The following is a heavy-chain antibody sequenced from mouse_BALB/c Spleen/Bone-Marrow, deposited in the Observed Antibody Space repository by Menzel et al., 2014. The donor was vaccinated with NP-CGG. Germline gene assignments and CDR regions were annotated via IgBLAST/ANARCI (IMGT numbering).Heavy chain of an antibody. J-gene: IGHJ4*01. CDR2: IWGDGST. V-gene: IGHV2-6-7*01. CDR1: GFSLTGYA. Sequence: VKLMESGPGLVAPSQSLSITCTVSGFSLTGYAVNWVRQPPGKGLEWLGMIWGDGSTDYNSALKSRLSISKDNSKSXVFLKMNSLQTDDTARYYCAREDPGALDYWGQGTSVTVSS. CDR3: AREDPGALDY.